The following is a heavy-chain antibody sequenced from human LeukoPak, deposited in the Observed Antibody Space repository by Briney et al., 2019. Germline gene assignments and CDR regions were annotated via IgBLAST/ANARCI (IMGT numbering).Heavy chain of an antibody. D-gene: IGHD6-19*01. V-gene: IGHV3-7*05. J-gene: IGHJ4*02. CDR3: ATQFWWAAVGDTVLDD. Sequence: GGSLRLSCAASGFTFGSYWMRWVRQAPGKGLEGVANIKEDGSEKYYVDSVKGRLTISRDNAKNSLYLQMNSLRAEDTAVYYCATQFWWAAVGDTVLDDWGQGTLVTVSS. CDR2: IKEDGSEK. CDR1: GFTFGSYW.